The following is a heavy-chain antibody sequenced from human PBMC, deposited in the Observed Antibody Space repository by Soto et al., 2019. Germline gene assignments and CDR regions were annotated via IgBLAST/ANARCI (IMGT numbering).Heavy chain of an antibody. V-gene: IGHV3-48*01. D-gene: IGHD2-2*01. J-gene: IGHJ4*02. Sequence: GGSLRLSCAASGFTFSSYSMNWVRQAPGKGLEWVSYISSSSSTIYYADSVKGRFTISRENAKNSLYLQMNSLRAEDTAVYYCARPQRYCSSTSCYEHPGVFDYWGQGTLVTVSS. CDR1: GFTFSSYS. CDR2: ISSSSSTI. CDR3: ARPQRYCSSTSCYEHPGVFDY.